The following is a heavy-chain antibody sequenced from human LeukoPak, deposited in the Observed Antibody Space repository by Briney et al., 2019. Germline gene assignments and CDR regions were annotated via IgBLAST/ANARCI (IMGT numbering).Heavy chain of an antibody. V-gene: IGHV3-30-3*01. Sequence: QTGGSLRLSCAASGFTFSSYAMHWVRQAPGKGLEWVAVISYDGSNKYYADSVKGRFTISRDNSKNTLYLQMNSLRAEDTAVYYCAKTYYYGSGSYGAFDIWGQGTMVTVSS. CDR3: AKTYYYGSGSYGAFDI. CDR2: ISYDGSNK. CDR1: GFTFSSYA. D-gene: IGHD3-10*01. J-gene: IGHJ3*02.